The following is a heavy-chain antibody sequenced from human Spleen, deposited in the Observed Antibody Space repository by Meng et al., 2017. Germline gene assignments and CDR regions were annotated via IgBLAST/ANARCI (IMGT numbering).Heavy chain of an antibody. J-gene: IGHJ5*02. CDR1: GGSFSGFY. CDR3: ARGGSVQAS. Sequence: QVQLQQRGEGQLKPSETLSLTCAVSGGSFSGFYWSWIRQPPGQGLQWIGEINDSGRTNFNPSLRNRVTMSVDVSKNQFSLNVSSMSAADTAVYYCARGGSVQASWGQGTLVTVSS. CDR2: INDSGRT. V-gene: IGHV4-34*02.